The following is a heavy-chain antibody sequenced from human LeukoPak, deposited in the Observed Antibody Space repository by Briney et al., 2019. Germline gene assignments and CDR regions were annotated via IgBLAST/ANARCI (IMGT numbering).Heavy chain of an antibody. J-gene: IGHJ4*02. V-gene: IGHV4-34*01. CDR3: ARGGWHSSSWYFEY. Sequence: SETLSLTCAVYGGSFSGYYWSWIRQPPGKGLEWIGEITHGGSTNYNPSLKSRVTISVDTSKNQFSLEFNSVAAADTAVYYCARGGWHSSSWYFEYWGQGTLVTVSS. D-gene: IGHD6-13*01. CDR1: GGSFSGYY. CDR2: ITHGGST.